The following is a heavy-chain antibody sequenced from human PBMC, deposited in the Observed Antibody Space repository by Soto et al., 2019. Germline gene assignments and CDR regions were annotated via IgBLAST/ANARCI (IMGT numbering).Heavy chain of an antibody. J-gene: IGHJ6*02. CDR1: GGSFSGYY. CDR2: INHSGST. V-gene: IGHV4-34*01. CDR3: AREAEVDTAMGANYYCYGMDV. D-gene: IGHD5-18*01. Sequence: PSETLSLTCAVYGGSFSGYYWSWIRQPPGKGLEWIGEINHSGSTNYNPSLKSRVTISVDTSKNQFSLKLSSVTAADTAVYYCAREAEVDTAMGANYYCYGMDVWGQGTTVTVSS.